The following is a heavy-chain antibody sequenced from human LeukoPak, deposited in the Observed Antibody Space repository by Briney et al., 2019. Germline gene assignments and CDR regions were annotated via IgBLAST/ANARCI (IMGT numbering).Heavy chain of an antibody. D-gene: IGHD2-21*02. Sequence: SETLSLTCTVSGGSISSSSYYWGWIRQPPGKGLEWIGSIYYSGSTYYNPSLKGRVAIFVDTSNNQFSLRLRSVTAADTAVYYCARRLHYFDYWGQGSLVTVSS. J-gene: IGHJ4*02. CDR2: IYYSGST. CDR1: GGSISSSSYY. V-gene: IGHV4-39*01. CDR3: ARRLHYFDY.